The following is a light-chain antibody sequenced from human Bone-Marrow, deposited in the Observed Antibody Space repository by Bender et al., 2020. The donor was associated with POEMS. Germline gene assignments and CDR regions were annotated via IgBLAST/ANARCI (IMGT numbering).Light chain of an antibody. CDR2: QDN. J-gene: IGLJ2*01. CDR1: NLEATF. V-gene: IGLV3-1*01. Sequence: SYELTQPPSVSVSPGQTARITCSGDNLEATFASWYQQRPGQSPIMVIYQDNKRPSGIPERFSGSTSGDIATLTISETQALDETSYYGQAWDTSSVVFGGGTKLTVL. CDR3: QAWDTSSVV.